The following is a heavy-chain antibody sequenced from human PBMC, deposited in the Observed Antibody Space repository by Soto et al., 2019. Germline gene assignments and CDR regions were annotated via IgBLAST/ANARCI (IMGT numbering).Heavy chain of an antibody. D-gene: IGHD3-22*01. CDR2: INPNSGGT. CDR1: GYTFTGYY. J-gene: IGHJ3*02. CDR3: ARTRAYYDSSGYSREPFDI. V-gene: IGHV1-2*02. Sequence: QVQLVQSGAEVKKPGASVKVSCKASGYTFTGYYMHWVRQAPGQGLEWMGWINPNSGGTNYAQKFQGRVTMTRDTSISTAYMELSRLRSDDTAVYYCARTRAYYDSSGYSREPFDIWGQGTMVTVSS.